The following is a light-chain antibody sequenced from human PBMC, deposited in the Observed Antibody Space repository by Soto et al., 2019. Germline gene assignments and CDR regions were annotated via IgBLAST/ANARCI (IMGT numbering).Light chain of an antibody. CDR2: DAS. CDR1: QGISSY. CDR3: QQVNSYPKT. J-gene: IGKJ1*01. V-gene: IGKV1-9*01. Sequence: DIQLTQSPSFLSASVGDRVTITCRASQGISSYVAWYQQKPGKAPKLLIYDASTLQSGVPSRFSGSGSGTEFSLTISSLQPEDFATYYCQQVNSYPKTFGQGTKVEIK.